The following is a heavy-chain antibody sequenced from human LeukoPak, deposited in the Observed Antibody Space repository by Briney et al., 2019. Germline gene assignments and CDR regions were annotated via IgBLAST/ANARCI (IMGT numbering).Heavy chain of an antibody. Sequence: ASVKVSCKASRYTFTSYGISWVRQAPGQGLEWMGWISAYNGNTNYAHKFQGRVTITTDTSTSTAYMELRSLRSDDTAVYYCATEPLRLRLGDTSTDYWGQGTLVTVSS. CDR1: RYTFTSYG. V-gene: IGHV1-18*04. CDR2: ISAYNGNT. J-gene: IGHJ4*02. D-gene: IGHD3-16*01. CDR3: ATEPLRLRLGDTSTDY.